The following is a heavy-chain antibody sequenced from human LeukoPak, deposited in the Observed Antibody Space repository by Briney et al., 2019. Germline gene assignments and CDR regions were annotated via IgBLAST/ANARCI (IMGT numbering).Heavy chain of an antibody. CDR2: INPSGGST. CDR3: ARADSDYANSLPGFDY. J-gene: IGHJ4*02. V-gene: IGHV1-46*01. CDR1: GYTFTSYY. D-gene: IGHD3-16*01. Sequence: ASVKVSCKASGYTFTSYYMHWVRQAPGQGLEWMGIINPSGGSTSYAQKFQGRVTMTRDTSTSTVYMELSSLRSEDTAVYYCARADSDYANSLPGFDYWGQGTLVPVSS.